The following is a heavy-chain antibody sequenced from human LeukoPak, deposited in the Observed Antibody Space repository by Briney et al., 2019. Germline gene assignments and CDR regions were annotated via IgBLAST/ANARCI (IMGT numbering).Heavy chain of an antibody. V-gene: IGHV3-66*01. CDR1: GFTVSSNY. D-gene: IGHD1-1*01. J-gene: IGHJ4*02. CDR2: IYSGGST. CDR3: VEKKNFYFDY. Sequence: GGSLRLSCAASGFTVSSNYMSWVRQAPGKGLEWVSVIYSGGSTYYADSVKGRLTISRDNSKNTLYLQMNSLKAEDTAVYYCVEKKNFYFDYWGQGTLVTVSS.